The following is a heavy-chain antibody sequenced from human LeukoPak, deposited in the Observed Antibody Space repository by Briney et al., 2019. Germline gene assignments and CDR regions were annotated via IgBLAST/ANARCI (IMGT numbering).Heavy chain of an antibody. Sequence: GGSLRLSCAASGFILGDYAMHWVRQAPGKGLEWVSGISWTSEDIDYAESVKGRFTISRDNPKTSLYPQMNSLTSDDTALYFCARDISGGYFNWFEYWGQGTLVFVSS. CDR3: ARDISGGYFNWFEY. CDR1: GFILGDYA. V-gene: IGHV3-9*01. CDR2: ISWTSEDI. D-gene: IGHD2-15*01. J-gene: IGHJ5*01.